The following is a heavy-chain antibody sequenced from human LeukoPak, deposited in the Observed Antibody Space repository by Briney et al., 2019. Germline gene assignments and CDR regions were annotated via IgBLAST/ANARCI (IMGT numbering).Heavy chain of an antibody. J-gene: IGHJ5*02. CDR3: ARADPGGWFDP. V-gene: IGHV4-59*06. Sequence: SETLSLTCTVSGGSISSYYWSWIRQHPGKGLEWIGYIYYSGSTYYNPSLKSRVTISVDTSKNQFSLKLSSVTAADTAVYYCARADPGGWFDPWGQGTLVTVSS. CDR1: GGSISSYY. D-gene: IGHD1-26*01. CDR2: IYYSGST.